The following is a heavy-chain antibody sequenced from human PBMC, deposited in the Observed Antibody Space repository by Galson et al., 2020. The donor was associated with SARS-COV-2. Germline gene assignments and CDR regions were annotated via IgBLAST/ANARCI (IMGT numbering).Heavy chain of an antibody. CDR3: AKVRVLLWFGELFSDFDY. V-gene: IGHV3-23*01. Sequence: GGSLRLSCAASGLKFSSYAMSWVRQAPGKGLEWVSAISGSGGSTYYADSVKGRFTISRDNSKNTLYLQMNSLRAEDTAVYYCAKVRVLLWFGELFSDFDYWGQGTLVTVSS. D-gene: IGHD3-10*01. CDR2: ISGSGGST. CDR1: GLKFSSYA. J-gene: IGHJ4*02.